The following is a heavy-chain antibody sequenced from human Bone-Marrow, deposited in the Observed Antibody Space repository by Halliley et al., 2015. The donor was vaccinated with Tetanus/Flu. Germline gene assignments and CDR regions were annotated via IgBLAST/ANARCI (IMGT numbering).Heavy chain of an antibody. V-gene: IGHV4-59*01. J-gene: IGHJ4*02. Sequence: YTGSPSYNPSLKSRVTMLIDPSQSQVSLKLYSVTAADTAVYYCARDLKGNGYSDFDYWGQGTLVPVSS. CDR3: ARDLKGNGYSDFDY. D-gene: IGHD4-4*01. CDR2: YTGSP.